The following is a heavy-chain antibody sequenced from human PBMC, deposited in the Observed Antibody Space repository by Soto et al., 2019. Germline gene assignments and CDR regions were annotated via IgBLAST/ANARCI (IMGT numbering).Heavy chain of an antibody. D-gene: IGHD2-2*01. CDR1: GFTFSSYW. CDR3: AREDIVVVPAAFGEQAYYYYYGMDV. J-gene: IGHJ6*02. V-gene: IGHV3-74*01. CDR2: INSDGSST. Sequence: PGGSLRLSCAASGFTFSSYWMHWVRQAPGKGLVWVSRINSDGSSTSYADSVKGRFTISRDNAKNTLYLQVNSLRAEDTAVYYCAREDIVVVPAAFGEQAYYYYYGMDVWGQGTTVTVSS.